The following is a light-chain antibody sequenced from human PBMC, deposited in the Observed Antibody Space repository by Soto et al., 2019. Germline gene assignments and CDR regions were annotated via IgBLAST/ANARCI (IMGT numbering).Light chain of an antibody. J-gene: IGLJ1*01. CDR1: SSDVGGYNY. V-gene: IGLV2-14*03. Sequence: QAVVTQPASGSGSPGQPVTISCTGTSSDVGGYNYVSWYQHHPGKAPKLMIYDVSNRPSGVSNRFSGSKSGNTASLTISGLQAEDEADYYCSSYTSSSTLGYVFGTGTKVTVL. CDR3: SSYTSSSTLGYV. CDR2: DVS.